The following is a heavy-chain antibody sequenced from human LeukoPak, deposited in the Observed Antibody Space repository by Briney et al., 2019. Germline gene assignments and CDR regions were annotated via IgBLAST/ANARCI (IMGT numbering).Heavy chain of an antibody. CDR1: RFTFSNYW. V-gene: IGHV3-7*01. CDR3: ARKGGTRGPLNY. CDR2: IKQDGSET. D-gene: IGHD2-8*01. J-gene: IGHJ4*02. Sequence: GGSLRLSCAASRFTFSNYWMSWVRQAPGKGLGWVANIKQDGSETYYVDSVKGRFTISRDNAKNSLFLQMNSLTAEDTAVYYCARKGGTRGPLNYWGQGTLVTVSS.